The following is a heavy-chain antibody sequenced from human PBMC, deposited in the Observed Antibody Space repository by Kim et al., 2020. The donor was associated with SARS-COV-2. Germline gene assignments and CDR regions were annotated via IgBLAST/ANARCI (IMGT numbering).Heavy chain of an antibody. J-gene: IGHJ3*02. CDR2: FDPEDGET. CDR1: GYTLTELS. Sequence: ASVKVSCKVSGYTLTELSMHWVRQAPGKGLEWMGGFDPEDGETIYAQKFQGRVTMTEDTSTDTAYMELSSLRSEDTAVYYCATIRGGSGWYLIRDAFDIWGQGTMVTVSS. CDR3: ATIRGGSGWYLIRDAFDI. D-gene: IGHD6-19*01. V-gene: IGHV1-24*01.